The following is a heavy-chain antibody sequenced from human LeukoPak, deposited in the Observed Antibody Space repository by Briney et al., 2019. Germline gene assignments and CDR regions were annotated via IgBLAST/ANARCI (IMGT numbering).Heavy chain of an antibody. CDR3: ARLPRWSYFLAAFDI. Sequence: SETLSLTCTVSGGSISSSTYYWGWIRQPPGQGLEWIGNIYYSGTTYYNPSLKSRVTISADTSKNQFSLKLSSVTAADTAVYYCARLPRWSYFLAAFDIWGQGTMVTVSS. J-gene: IGHJ3*02. D-gene: IGHD1-26*01. CDR2: IYYSGTT. V-gene: IGHV4-39*01. CDR1: GGSISSSTYY.